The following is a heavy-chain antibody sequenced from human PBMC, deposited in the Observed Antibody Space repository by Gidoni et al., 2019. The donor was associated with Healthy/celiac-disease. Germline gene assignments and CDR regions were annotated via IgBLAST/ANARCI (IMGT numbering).Heavy chain of an antibody. D-gene: IGHD3-22*01. CDR3: ATPRKDSSGYWDEYFQH. CDR2: IYPGDSDT. Sequence: EVQLVQSGAEVTKPGESLKISCKGSGYSFTSYWIGWVRQMPGKGLEWMGIIYPGDSDTRYSPSFQGQVTISADKSISTAYLQWSSLKASDTAMYYCATPRKDSSGYWDEYFQHWGQGTLVTVSS. CDR1: GYSFTSYW. V-gene: IGHV5-51*01. J-gene: IGHJ1*01.